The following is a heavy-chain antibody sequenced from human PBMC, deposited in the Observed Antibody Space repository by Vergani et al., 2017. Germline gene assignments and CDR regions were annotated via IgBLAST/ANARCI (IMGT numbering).Heavy chain of an antibody. J-gene: IGHJ4*02. Sequence: QVQLRQWGAGLLKPSETLSLTCTLYGGSLSRYYWSWIRQPPGKGLEWIVEINHSGSTNYNPSLKSRVTISIDTSKNQFSLRLSSVTAADTAIYYCASDIEAGAVFYYWGQGSPVTVSS. V-gene: IGHV4-34*01. CDR3: ASDIEAGAVFYY. CDR1: GGSLSRYY. CDR2: INHSGST. D-gene: IGHD1-26*01.